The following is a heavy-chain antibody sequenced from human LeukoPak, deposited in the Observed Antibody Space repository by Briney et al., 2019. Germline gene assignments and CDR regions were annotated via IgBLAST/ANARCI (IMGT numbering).Heavy chain of an antibody. J-gene: IGHJ6*03. V-gene: IGHV1-69*05. D-gene: IGHD2-2*01. Sequence: ASVKVSCKASGGTFSSYAISWVRQAPGQGLEWMGRIIPIFGTANYAQKFQGRVTITTDESTSTAYMELSSLRSEDTAVYYCARADGIVPAAIGGDYYMDVWGKGTTVTVSS. CDR3: ARADGIVPAAIGGDYYMDV. CDR2: IIPIFGTA. CDR1: GGTFSSYA.